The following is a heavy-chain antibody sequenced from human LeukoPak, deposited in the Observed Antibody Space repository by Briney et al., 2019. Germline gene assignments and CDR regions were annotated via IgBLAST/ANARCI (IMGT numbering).Heavy chain of an antibody. CDR3: ARVVVVAATRGTWYFDL. J-gene: IGHJ2*01. CDR2: SIAYNGNI. D-gene: IGHD2-15*01. V-gene: IGHV1-18*01. CDR1: GYTFSNYG. Sequence: ASVKVSCKASGYTFSNYGITWVRQAPGQGLEWMGWSIAYNGNINYAQKVQGRVTMTTDTSTSTAYMELRSLRSDDTAVYYCARVVVVAATRGTWYFDLWGRGTLVTVS.